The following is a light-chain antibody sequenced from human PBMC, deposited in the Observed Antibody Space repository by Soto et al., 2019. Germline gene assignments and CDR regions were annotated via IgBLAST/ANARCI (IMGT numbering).Light chain of an antibody. CDR1: SSDVGSYNL. CDR3: CSYAGSSTFYV. Sequence: QSVLTQPASVSGSPGQSITISCTGTSSDVGSYNLVSWYQQHPGKAPKLVIYEGSKRPSGVSNRFSGSKSGNTASLTISGLQAEDEADYYCCSYAGSSTFYVLGNGTKVTVL. V-gene: IGLV2-23*01. J-gene: IGLJ1*01. CDR2: EGS.